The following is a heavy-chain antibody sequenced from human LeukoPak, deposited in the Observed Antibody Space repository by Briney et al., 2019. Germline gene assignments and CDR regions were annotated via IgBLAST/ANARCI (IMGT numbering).Heavy chain of an antibody. D-gene: IGHD3-10*01. Sequence: GGSLRLSCAASGFTFSSYSMNWVRQAPGKGLEWVSYISSSSSTIYYADSVKGRFTISRDNAKNSLYLQMNSLRAEDTAVYYCASGRWFGDYHDAFDIWGQGTMVTVSS. V-gene: IGHV3-48*04. J-gene: IGHJ3*02. CDR3: ASGRWFGDYHDAFDI. CDR2: ISSSSSTI. CDR1: GFTFSSYS.